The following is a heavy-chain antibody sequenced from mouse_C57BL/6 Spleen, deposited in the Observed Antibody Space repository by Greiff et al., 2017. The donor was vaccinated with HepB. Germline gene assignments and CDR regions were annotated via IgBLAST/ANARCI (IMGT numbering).Heavy chain of an antibody. CDR2: IHPSDSDT. Sequence: QVHVKQPGAELVKPGASVKVSCKASGYTFTSYWMHWVKQRPGQGLEWIGRIHPSDSDTNYNQKFKGKATLTVDKSSSTAYMQLSSLTSEDSAVYYCATDGPSYLPFAYWGQGTLVTVSA. CDR3: ATDGPSYLPFAY. D-gene: IGHD5-5*01. V-gene: IGHV1-74*01. J-gene: IGHJ3*01. CDR1: GYTFTSYW.